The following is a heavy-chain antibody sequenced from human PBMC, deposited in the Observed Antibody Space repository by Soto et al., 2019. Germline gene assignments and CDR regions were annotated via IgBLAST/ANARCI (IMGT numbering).Heavy chain of an antibody. CDR1: GFTFSSYE. Sequence: GSLRLSCAASGFTFSSYEMNWVRQAPGKGLEWVSYISSSGSTIYYADSVKGRFTISRDNAKNSLYLQMNSLRAEDTAVYYCARKMYHYYGMDVWGQGTTVTVSS. CDR2: ISSSGSTI. CDR3: ARKMYHYYGMDV. V-gene: IGHV3-48*03. D-gene: IGHD2-8*01. J-gene: IGHJ6*02.